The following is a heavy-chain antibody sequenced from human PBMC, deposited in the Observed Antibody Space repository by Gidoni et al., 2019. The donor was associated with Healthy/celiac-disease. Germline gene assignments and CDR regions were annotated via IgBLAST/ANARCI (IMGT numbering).Heavy chain of an antibody. D-gene: IGHD5-18*01. Sequence: EVQLVESGGGLVKPGGSLRLSCAASGFTFSSYSMNWVRQAPGKGLEWVSSISSSSSYIYYADSVKGRFTISRDNAKNSLYLQMNSLRAEDTAVYYCARGHTAMPNYFDYWGQGTLVTVSS. CDR2: ISSSSSYI. J-gene: IGHJ4*02. V-gene: IGHV3-21*01. CDR3: ARGHTAMPNYFDY. CDR1: GFTFSSYS.